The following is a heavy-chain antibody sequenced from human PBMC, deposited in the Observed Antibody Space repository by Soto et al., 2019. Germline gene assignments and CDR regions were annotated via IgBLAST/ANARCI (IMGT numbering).Heavy chain of an antibody. V-gene: IGHV1-18*01. CDR1: GYTFTSYG. D-gene: IGHD2-2*01. J-gene: IGHJ4*02. CDR2: ISAYNGNT. Sequence: ASVKVSCKASGYTFTSYGISWVRQAPGQGLEWMGWISAYNGNTNYAQKLQGRVTRTTDTSKSTAYMELRGLRSDDTAVYYCARHCSSTSCYVSIDFWSGHSTPADYWGQGTLVTVAS. CDR3: ARHCSSTSCYVSIDFWSGHSTPADY.